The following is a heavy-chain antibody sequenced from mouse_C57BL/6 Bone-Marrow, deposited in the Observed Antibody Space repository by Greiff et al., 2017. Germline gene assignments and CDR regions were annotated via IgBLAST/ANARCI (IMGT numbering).Heavy chain of an antibody. V-gene: IGHV14-2*01. CDR1: GFHIKDYY. CDR3: ARGYYDSWFAY. Sequence: VQLQQSGAELVKPGASVKLSCTASGFHIKDYYMHWVKQRTEQGLEWIGRIDPEDGETKYAPNFQGKATITADTSSNTAYLQRSSLTSEDTAVYYCARGYYDSWFAYWGQGTLVTVSA. J-gene: IGHJ3*01. CDR2: IDPEDGET. D-gene: IGHD2-4*01.